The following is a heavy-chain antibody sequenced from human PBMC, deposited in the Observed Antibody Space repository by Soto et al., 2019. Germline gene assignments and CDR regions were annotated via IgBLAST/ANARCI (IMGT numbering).Heavy chain of an antibody. Sequence: SVQVSCKASGFTFTSSAVQWVRQARGKRLEWIGGIVVGSGNTNYAEKFQERVTITRDKSKSTAYMELSSLRSEDTAVYYCAADSYYGSGCYLWGQGTLVTVSS. CDR2: IVVGSGNT. V-gene: IGHV1-58*01. J-gene: IGHJ4*02. D-gene: IGHD3-10*01. CDR1: GFTFTSSA. CDR3: AADSYYGSGCYL.